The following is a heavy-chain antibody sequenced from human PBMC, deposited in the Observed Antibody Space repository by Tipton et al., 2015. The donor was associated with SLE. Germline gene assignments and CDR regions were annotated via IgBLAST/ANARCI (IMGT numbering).Heavy chain of an antibody. V-gene: IGHV1-18*01. Sequence: QLVQSGAEVKKPGASVKVSCNASGYSFTSYTITWVRQAPGQGLEWMGWISAYNGNTNYAQKLQGRVTMTTDTSTSTAYMELRSLRSDDTAIYYCARARLELGPWAATAHFDYWGQGTLVTVSS. CDR1: GYSFTSYT. J-gene: IGHJ4*02. D-gene: IGHD6-13*01. CDR2: ISAYNGNT. CDR3: ARARLELGPWAATAHFDY.